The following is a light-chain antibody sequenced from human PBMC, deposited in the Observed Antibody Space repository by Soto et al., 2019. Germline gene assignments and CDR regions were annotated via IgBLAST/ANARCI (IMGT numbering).Light chain of an antibody. CDR2: EVS. J-gene: IGLJ2*01. CDR3: SSYAGSNIYVV. V-gene: IGLV2-8*01. Sequence: QSALTQPPSASGSPGQSVTISCTGTGSDVGGYNYVSWYQHHPGKAPKLMLYEVSTRPSGVPDRFSGSKSGNTASLTVSGLQAEDEADYYCSSYAGSNIYVVLGGGTKLPVL. CDR1: GSDVGGYNY.